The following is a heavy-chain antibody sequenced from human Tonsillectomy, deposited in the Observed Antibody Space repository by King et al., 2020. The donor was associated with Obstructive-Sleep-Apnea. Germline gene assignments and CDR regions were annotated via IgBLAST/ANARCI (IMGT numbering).Heavy chain of an antibody. CDR2: MNPNSGHT. CDR3: ARGTRSFDY. J-gene: IGHJ4*02. CDR1: GYTFISNE. V-gene: IGHV1-8*01. Sequence: VQLVQSGAEGNKPGASVKVSCKASGYTFISNEINWVRQATSQALEEMGWMNPNSGHTGYEQKFQGRVTMIRNTSITTAYMELNSLTSEDTAVYYCARGTRSFDYWGQGTLVIVSS.